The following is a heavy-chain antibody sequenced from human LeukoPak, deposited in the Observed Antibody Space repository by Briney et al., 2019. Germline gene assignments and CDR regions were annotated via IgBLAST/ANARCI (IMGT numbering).Heavy chain of an antibody. D-gene: IGHD3-22*01. CDR1: GFTVSSNS. CDR2: IYSDNT. V-gene: IGHV3-53*01. J-gene: IGHJ4*02. CDR3: AISLSMIVAKRVFDY. Sequence: GGSLRLSCTVSGFTVSSNSMSWVRQAPGKGLEWVSFIYSDNTHYADSVKGRFTISRDNSKNTLYLQMNSLRAEDTAVYYCAISLSMIVAKRVFDYWGQGTLVTVSS.